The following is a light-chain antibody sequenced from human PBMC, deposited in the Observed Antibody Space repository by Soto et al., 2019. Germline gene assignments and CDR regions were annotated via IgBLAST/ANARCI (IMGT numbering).Light chain of an antibody. CDR2: DAS. J-gene: IGKJ2*01. CDR1: RSVSSN. V-gene: IGKV3-15*01. Sequence: EIVMTQSPATLSVSPGERATLSCRASRSVSSNLAWYQQKPGQAPRLLIYDASTRATGFPARFSGSGSGTEFTLTISSLQSEDFAVYYCQQYYNWRYTFGQGTKLEIK. CDR3: QQYYNWRYT.